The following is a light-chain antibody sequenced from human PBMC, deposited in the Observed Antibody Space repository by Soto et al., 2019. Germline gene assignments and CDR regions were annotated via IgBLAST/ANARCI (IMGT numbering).Light chain of an antibody. CDR3: QQYNNWPIT. J-gene: IGKJ5*01. V-gene: IGKV3-15*01. Sequence: EIVMTQSPATLSVSPGGRSTLSCMASQSVSSRYLAWYQQKPGQAPRLLIYGASTRATAIPARFSGSGSGTEFTLTISSLQSEDFEVYYCQQYNNWPITFGQGTRLEIK. CDR1: QSVSSRY. CDR2: GAS.